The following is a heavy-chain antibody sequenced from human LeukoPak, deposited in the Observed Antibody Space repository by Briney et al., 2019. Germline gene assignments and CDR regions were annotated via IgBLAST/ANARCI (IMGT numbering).Heavy chain of an antibody. CDR2: FYTSGST. D-gene: IGHD6-6*01. CDR1: SGSISSYY. CDR3: ARDRGEYSSSSAYYSDMDV. V-gene: IGHV4-4*07. Sequence: SETLSLTCTVSSGSISSYYWSWIRQPAGKGLEWIGRFYTSGSTNYNPSLKSRVTMSVDTSKNQFSLKLTSVTAADTAVYYCARDRGEYSSSSAYYSDMDVWGKGTTVTVSS. J-gene: IGHJ6*03.